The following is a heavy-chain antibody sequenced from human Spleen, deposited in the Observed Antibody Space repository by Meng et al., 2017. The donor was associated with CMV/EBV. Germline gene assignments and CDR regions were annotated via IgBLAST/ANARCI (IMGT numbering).Heavy chain of an antibody. J-gene: IGHJ4*02. CDR1: GFAFSSFA. CDR3: ASSAYCTLTSCSPFDY. Sequence: GESLKISCEAFGFAFSSFAMHWVRQAPGKGLEWVAVISYDGNKKYYADSVKGRFTISRDNSENTLYLQLNSLRTDDTALYYCASSAYCTLTSCSPFDYWGQGTLVTVSS. CDR2: ISYDGNKK. D-gene: IGHD2-2*01. V-gene: IGHV3-30-3*01.